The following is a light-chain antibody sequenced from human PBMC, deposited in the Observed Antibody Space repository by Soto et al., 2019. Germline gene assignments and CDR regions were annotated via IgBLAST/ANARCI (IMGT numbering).Light chain of an antibody. CDR2: GAS. Sequence: EIVLTQSPGTLSLSPGERATISCRASQSVSSSYLAWYQQKPGQAPRLLIYGASSRATGIPDRFSGSGSGTDFTLTISRLEPEDFAVYYCQQYGSPWAFGQGTKVEIK. CDR1: QSVSSSY. J-gene: IGKJ1*01. CDR3: QQYGSPWA. V-gene: IGKV3-20*01.